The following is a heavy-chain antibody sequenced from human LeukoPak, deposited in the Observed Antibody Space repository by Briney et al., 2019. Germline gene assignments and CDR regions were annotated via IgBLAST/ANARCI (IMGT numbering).Heavy chain of an antibody. Sequence: GGSLRLSCAASGFTFSSYDMHWVRQATGKGLEWVSAIGTAGDTYYPGSVKGRFTISRENAKNSLYLQMNSLRAGDTAVYYCARGVRYSYGPYYYYGMDVWGQGTTVTVSS. J-gene: IGHJ6*02. CDR3: ARGVRYSYGPYYYYGMDV. V-gene: IGHV3-13*01. CDR1: GFTFSSYD. CDR2: IGTAGDT. D-gene: IGHD5-18*01.